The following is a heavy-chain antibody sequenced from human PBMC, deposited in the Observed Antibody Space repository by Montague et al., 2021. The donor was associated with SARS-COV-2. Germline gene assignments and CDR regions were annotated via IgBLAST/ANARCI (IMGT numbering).Heavy chain of an antibody. Sequence: SETLSLTCAVSGDSISSRSWWSWVRQSPGKGLEWIADVYHTGSTXXNASLASRVSLSVDKSNNQFSLKLTSVTAADTAVYFCARERQGNYFHYYGLDVWGQGTTVTVSS. V-gene: IGHV4-4*02. CDR2: VYHTGST. CDR3: ARERQGNYFHYYGLDV. CDR1: GDSISSRSW. D-gene: IGHD1-1*01. J-gene: IGHJ6*02.